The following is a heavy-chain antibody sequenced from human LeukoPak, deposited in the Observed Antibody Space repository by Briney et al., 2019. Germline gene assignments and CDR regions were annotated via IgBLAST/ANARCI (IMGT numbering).Heavy chain of an antibody. CDR1: GFTFSSYA. V-gene: IGHV3-30*04. CDR3: ARRKGDAFDI. Sequence: HSGGSLRLSCAASGFTFSSYAMHWVRQAPGKGLEWVAVISYDGSNKYYADSVKGRFTISRDNSKNTLYLQMNSLRAEDTAVYYCARRKGDAFDIWGQGTMVTVSS. J-gene: IGHJ3*02. CDR2: ISYDGSNK.